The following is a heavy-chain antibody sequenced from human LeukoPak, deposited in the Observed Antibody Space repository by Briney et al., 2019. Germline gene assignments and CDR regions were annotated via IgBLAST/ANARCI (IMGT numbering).Heavy chain of an antibody. Sequence: SETLSLTCAVYGGSFSGYYWSWIRQPPGKGLEWIGEINHSGSTNYNPSLKSRVTLSVDTSKNQFSLKLTSVTAADTAVYYCARARGEVTIDYWGQGTLVTVSS. V-gene: IGHV4-34*01. J-gene: IGHJ4*02. D-gene: IGHD3-10*01. CDR1: GGSFSGYY. CDR3: ARARGEVTIDY. CDR2: INHSGST.